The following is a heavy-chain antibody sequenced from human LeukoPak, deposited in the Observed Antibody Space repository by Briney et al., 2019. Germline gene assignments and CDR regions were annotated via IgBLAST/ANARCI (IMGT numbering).Heavy chain of an antibody. J-gene: IGHJ4*02. Sequence: SQTLSLTCAISGDSVSSNSAAWNWIRQSPSRGLEWLGRTYYRSKWYNDYAVSVKSRITINPDTSKNQFSLQLNSVTPEDTAVYYCARGSVLRFLEWNVFDYWGQGTLVTVSS. CDR2: TYYRSKWYN. CDR3: ARGSVLRFLEWNVFDY. V-gene: IGHV6-1*01. CDR1: GDSVSSNSAA. D-gene: IGHD3-3*01.